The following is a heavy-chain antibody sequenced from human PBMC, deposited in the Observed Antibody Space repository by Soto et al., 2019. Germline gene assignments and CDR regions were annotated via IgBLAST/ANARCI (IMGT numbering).Heavy chain of an antibody. CDR3: ARKDGGGSGPFPFEP. CDR1: GYTFTSYY. D-gene: IGHD6-19*01. Sequence: ASVKVSCKASGYTFTSYYMHWVRQAPGQGLEWMGIINPSGGSTSYAQKFQGRVTMTRDTSTSTVYMELSSLRSEDTAVYYCARKDGGGSGPFPFEPWGQGTLVTVSS. CDR2: INPSGGST. V-gene: IGHV1-46*01. J-gene: IGHJ5*02.